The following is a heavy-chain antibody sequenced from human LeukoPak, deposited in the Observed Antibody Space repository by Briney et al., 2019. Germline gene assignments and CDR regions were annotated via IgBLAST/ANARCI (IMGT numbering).Heavy chain of an antibody. Sequence: SETLSLTCAVYGGSFSGYYWSWIRQPPGKGLEWIGEINHSGSTNYNPSLKSRVTISVDTSKNQFSLKLSSVTAADTAVYYFARGSIAVAIFDYWGQGTLVTVSS. J-gene: IGHJ4*02. D-gene: IGHD6-19*01. CDR2: INHSGST. CDR1: GGSFSGYY. V-gene: IGHV4-34*01. CDR3: ARGSIAVAIFDY.